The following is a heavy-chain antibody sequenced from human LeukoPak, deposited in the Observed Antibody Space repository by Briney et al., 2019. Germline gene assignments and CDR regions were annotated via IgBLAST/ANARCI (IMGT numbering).Heavy chain of an antibody. CDR3: ARGTSDIVVVPAAIGFDY. Sequence: SETLSLTCTVSDGSISSGSYYWGWIRQPPGKGLEWIANIHYSGITYYNPSLKSRVTISVDTSKNQFSLKLSSVTAADTAVYYCARGTSDIVVVPAAIGFDYWGQGTLVTVSS. J-gene: IGHJ4*02. CDR1: DGSISSGSYY. V-gene: IGHV4-39*07. D-gene: IGHD2-2*02. CDR2: IHYSGIT.